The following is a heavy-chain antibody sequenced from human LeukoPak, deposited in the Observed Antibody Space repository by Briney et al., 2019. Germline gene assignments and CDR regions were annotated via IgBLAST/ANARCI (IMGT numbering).Heavy chain of an antibody. D-gene: IGHD4-17*01. V-gene: IGHV4-59*01. J-gene: IGHJ4*02. Sequence: PSETLSLTCAVSGGSTSTYYWSWIRQPPGKGLEWIGYIYYSGSTNYNPSLKSRLTISVDTSKNQFSLKLSSATAADTAVYYCARGRGLTVATSHFDSWGQGTLVTVSS. CDR1: GGSTSTYY. CDR3: ARGRGLTVATSHFDS. CDR2: IYYSGST.